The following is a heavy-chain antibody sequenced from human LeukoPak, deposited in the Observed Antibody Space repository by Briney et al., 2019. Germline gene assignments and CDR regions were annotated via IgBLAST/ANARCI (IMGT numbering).Heavy chain of an antibody. V-gene: IGHV3-74*01. Sequence: GGSLRLSCAASGFTFSSYWMHWVRQAPGKGLVWVSRINSDGSSTSYADSVKGRFTISRDNAKNTLYLQMNSPRAEDTAVYYCARVGFGTLTHGYWGQGTLVTVSS. D-gene: IGHD3/OR15-3a*01. CDR1: GFTFSSYW. CDR2: INSDGSST. CDR3: ARVGFGTLTHGY. J-gene: IGHJ4*02.